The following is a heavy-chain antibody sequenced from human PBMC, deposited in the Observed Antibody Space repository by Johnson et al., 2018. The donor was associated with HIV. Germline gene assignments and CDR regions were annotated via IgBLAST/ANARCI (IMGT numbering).Heavy chain of an antibody. Sequence: VQLVESGGGVDQPGRSLRLSCAASGFTFSSYWMHWVRQAPGKGLVWVSRIQSDGTSTYYADSVKGRFTISRDRSKNTVSLQMNSLRVEDTAVYYCARDARPDGFDIWGQGTMVTVSS. CDR2: IQSDGTST. J-gene: IGHJ3*02. D-gene: IGHD1-14*01. CDR3: ARDARPDGFDI. V-gene: IGHV3-74*01. CDR1: GFTFSSYW.